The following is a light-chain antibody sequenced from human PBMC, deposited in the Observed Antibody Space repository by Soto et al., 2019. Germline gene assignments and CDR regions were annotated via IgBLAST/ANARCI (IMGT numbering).Light chain of an antibody. CDR3: QQGYSTPT. V-gene: IGKV1-39*01. CDR2: VAS. CDR1: QSISSY. J-gene: IGKJ2*01. Sequence: DIQMTQSPSSLSASVGDRVTITCRASQSISSYLNWYQQKPGKAPNLLIYVASSLQSGVPSRFSGSGSGTDFTLTISSLQPEDSATYYCQQGYSTPTFGQGTKLEIK.